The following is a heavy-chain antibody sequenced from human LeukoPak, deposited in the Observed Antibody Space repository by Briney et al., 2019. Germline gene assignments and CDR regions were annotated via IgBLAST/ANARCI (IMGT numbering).Heavy chain of an antibody. J-gene: IGHJ6*03. V-gene: IGHV4-34*01. CDR3: ARRGGTTRSYYMDV. CDR2: INHSGST. Sequence: PSETLSLTCAVYGGSFSGYCWSWIRQPPGKGLEWIGEINHSGSTNYNPSLKSRVTISVDTSKNQFSLKLSSVTAADTAVYYCARRGGTTRSYYMDVWGKGTTVTVSS. D-gene: IGHD1-7*01. CDR1: GGSFSGYC.